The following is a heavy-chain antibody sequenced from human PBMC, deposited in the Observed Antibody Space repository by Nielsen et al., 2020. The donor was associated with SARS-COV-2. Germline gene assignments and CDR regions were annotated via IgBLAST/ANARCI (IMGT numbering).Heavy chain of an antibody. J-gene: IGHJ5*02. CDR2: INHSGST. D-gene: IGHD3-10*01. V-gene: IGHV4-34*01. Sequence: WIRQPPGKGLEWIGEINHSGSTNYNPSLKSRVTISVDTSKNQFSLKLSSVTAADTAVYYCAREGRLRWFGEARRGWFDPWGQGTLVTVSS. CDR3: AREGRLRWFGEARRGWFDP.